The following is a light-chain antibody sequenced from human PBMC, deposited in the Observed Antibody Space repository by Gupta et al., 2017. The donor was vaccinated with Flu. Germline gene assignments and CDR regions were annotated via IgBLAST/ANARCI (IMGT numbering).Light chain of an antibody. CDR1: SLRSYY. CDR2: GEN. Sequence: SSALTQAPAVSVALGQTVRITCQGDSLRSYYASWYQQTPGQAPVLIIYGENKRPSGIPDRFSCSRSGNTASLTITGAQAEDEADYYCNSRDSSGNHLWVFGGGTKLTVL. V-gene: IGLV3-19*01. J-gene: IGLJ3*02. CDR3: NSRDSSGNHLWV.